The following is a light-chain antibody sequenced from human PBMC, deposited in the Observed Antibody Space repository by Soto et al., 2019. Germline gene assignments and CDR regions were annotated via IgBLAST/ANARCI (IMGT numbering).Light chain of an antibody. CDR2: GAS. V-gene: IGKV3-20*01. CDR3: QHYGSTPWT. J-gene: IGKJ1*01. CDR1: QSVCSRC. Sequence: EIVLTQSPGTLSLSPGEGGTLSCRASQSVCSRCLAWYQQKPGQAPRLLIFGASSRATGIPDTFSGSGSGTDFPLTISRLEPEDSAVYYCQHYGSTPWTFGQGNKVEI.